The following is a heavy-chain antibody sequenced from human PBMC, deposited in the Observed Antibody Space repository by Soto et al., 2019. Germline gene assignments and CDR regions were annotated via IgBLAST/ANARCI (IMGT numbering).Heavy chain of an antibody. D-gene: IGHD6-25*01. V-gene: IGHV5-51*01. CDR3: ARTRRLVQYYYYGIDV. CDR1: GYSFTSYW. J-gene: IGHJ6*02. CDR2: IYPGDSAT. Sequence: GESLKISCKGAGYSFTSYWIGWVRQMPGEGLEWMGIIYPGDSATRYSPSFQGQVTISADKSISTAYLQWSSLKASDTAMYYCARTRRLVQYYYYGIDVWGQGTTVTVSS.